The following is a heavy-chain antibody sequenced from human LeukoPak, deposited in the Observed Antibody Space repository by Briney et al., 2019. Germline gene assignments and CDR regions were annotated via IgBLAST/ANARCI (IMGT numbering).Heavy chain of an antibody. D-gene: IGHD2-21*02. J-gene: IGHJ1*01. CDR2: ISYDGSNK. Sequence: EGSLRLSCAASGFTFSSYAMHWVRQAPGKGLEWVAVISYDGSNKYYADSVKGRFTISRDNSKNTLYLQMNSLRAEDTAVYYCARRVRPERYCGGDCYSSEYFQHWGQGTLVTVSS. V-gene: IGHV3-30-3*01. CDR1: GFTFSSYA. CDR3: ARRVRPERYCGGDCYSSEYFQH.